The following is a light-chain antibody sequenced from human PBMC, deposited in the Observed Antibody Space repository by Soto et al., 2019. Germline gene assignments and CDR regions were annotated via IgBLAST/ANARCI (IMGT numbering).Light chain of an antibody. V-gene: IGLV2-14*01. Sequence: QSALTQPASVSGSPGQSITISCTGTSSDVGGYNYVSWYQQHPGKAPKLMIYDVSNRPSGVSNRFSGSKSGNTASLTISGLQAEDEADYYCSSYTSSNTCVLGTGTKLTVL. CDR3: SSYTSSNTCV. CDR2: DVS. CDR1: SSDVGGYNY. J-gene: IGLJ1*01.